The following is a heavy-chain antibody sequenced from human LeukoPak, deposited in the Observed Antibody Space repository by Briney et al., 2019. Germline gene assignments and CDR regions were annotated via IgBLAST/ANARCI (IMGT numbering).Heavy chain of an antibody. CDR1: GYTFSGNY. V-gene: IGHV1-2*02. CDR2: IDPNSGGT. D-gene: IGHD4-11*01. Sequence: EASVKVSCKASGYTFSGNYIHWVRQAPGQGLEYMGYIDPNSGGTYYIEKFQGRVTMTRDMPINTAYVELSSLTSDDTAVYYCARGGGTVAPAPWVPFAYWGQGTLVTVSS. J-gene: IGHJ4*02. CDR3: ARGGGTVAPAPWVPFAY.